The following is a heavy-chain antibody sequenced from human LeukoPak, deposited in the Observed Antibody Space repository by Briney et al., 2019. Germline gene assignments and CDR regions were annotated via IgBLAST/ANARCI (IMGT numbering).Heavy chain of an antibody. CDR3: ARDPMVRGVMLDY. CDR1: GFTFSSYW. CDR2: IKQDGSEK. Sequence: SGGSLRLSCAASGFTFSSYWMSWVRQAPGKGLEWVANIKQDGSEKYYVDSVKGRFTISRDNAKNSLYLQMNSLRAEDTAVYYCARDPMVRGVMLDYWGQGTLVTVSS. J-gene: IGHJ4*02. D-gene: IGHD3-10*01. V-gene: IGHV3-7*03.